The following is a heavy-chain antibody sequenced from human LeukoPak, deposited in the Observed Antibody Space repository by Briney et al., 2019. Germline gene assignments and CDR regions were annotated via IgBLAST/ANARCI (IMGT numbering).Heavy chain of an antibody. CDR2: IYYSGST. CDR1: GGSISSYY. D-gene: IGHD3-10*01. V-gene: IGHV4-59*12. Sequence: SETLSLTCTVSGGSISSYYWSWIRQPPGKGLEWIGYIYYSGSTNYNPSLKSRVTISVDTSKNQFSLKLSSVTAADTAVYYCARRPGGYYGSGSYYTPFDYWGQGTLVTVSS. CDR3: ARRPGGYYGSGSYYTPFDY. J-gene: IGHJ4*02.